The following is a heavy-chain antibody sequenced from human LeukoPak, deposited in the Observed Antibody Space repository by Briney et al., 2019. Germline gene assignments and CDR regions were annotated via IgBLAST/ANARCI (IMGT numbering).Heavy chain of an antibody. CDR3: VRDFSCGGGTCSDCFDR. CDR1: GYTFTNYG. V-gene: IGHV1-18*01. D-gene: IGHD2-15*01. J-gene: IGHJ5*02. Sequence: ASVKVSCKASGYTFTNYGSRWVRQAPGQGLEWMGWIGAYNGHTTYAQNIQGRLTMTTDTSTSTAYMDLRSLRSDDTAVYYCVRDFSCGGGTCSDCFDRWGQGTLVTVSS. CDR2: IGAYNGHT.